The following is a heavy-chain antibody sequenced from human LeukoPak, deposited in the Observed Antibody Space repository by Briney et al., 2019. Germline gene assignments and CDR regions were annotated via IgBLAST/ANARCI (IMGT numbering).Heavy chain of an antibody. J-gene: IGHJ4*02. CDR1: GGSISSSNW. CDR2: IYHSGST. Sequence: PSGTLSLTCAVSGGSISSSNWWSWVRQPPGKGLEWIGEIYHSGSTNYNPSLKSRVTISVDKSKNQFSLKLSSVTAADTAVYYCARTGIRPRWLRFEGAGYFDYWGQGTLVTVSS. CDR3: ARTGIRPRWLRFEGAGYFDY. D-gene: IGHD5-12*01. V-gene: IGHV4-4*02.